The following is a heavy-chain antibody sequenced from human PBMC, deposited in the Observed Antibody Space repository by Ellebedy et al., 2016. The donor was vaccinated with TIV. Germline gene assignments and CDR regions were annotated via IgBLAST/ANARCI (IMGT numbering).Heavy chain of an antibody. J-gene: IGHJ6*02. D-gene: IGHD2-21*01. CDR2: ISGYNGNT. V-gene: IGHV1-18*01. CDR3: ARDPRSYSASVAEDYYGMDV. Sequence: ASVKVSCXASGHTFISQGISWVRQAPGQGLEWMGWISGYNGNTNYEQKFQGRVTMTTDTSTSTAYMELRRLRSDDTAVYYCARDPRSYSASVAEDYYGMDVWGQGTTVTVSS. CDR1: GHTFISQG.